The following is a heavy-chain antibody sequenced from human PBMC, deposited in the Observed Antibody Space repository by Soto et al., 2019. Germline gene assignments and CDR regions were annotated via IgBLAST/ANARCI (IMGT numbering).Heavy chain of an antibody. D-gene: IGHD2-15*01. Sequence: SETMSVTCTVSGGSISSGGYYWSWIRQPPGKGLEWIGYIYYSGSTNYNPSLKSRVTISVDTSKNQFSLKLSSVTAADTAVYYCARRWGRSFDYWGQGTLVTVSS. CDR1: GGSISSGGYY. CDR2: IYYSGST. J-gene: IGHJ4*02. CDR3: ARRWGRSFDY. V-gene: IGHV4-61*08.